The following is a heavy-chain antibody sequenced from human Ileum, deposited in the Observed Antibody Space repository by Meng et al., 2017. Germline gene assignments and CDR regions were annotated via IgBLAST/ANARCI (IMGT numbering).Heavy chain of an antibody. J-gene: IGHJ4*02. CDR2: ISQESGRT. D-gene: IGHD2-21*01. CDR3: VRNEGYSLGD. CDR1: GDFISGSAW. Sequence: VQLHASGPGIGRPSGTLSLTCPAPGDFISGSAWWSWVRQPPGKGLEWIGEISQESGRTNYNPSLKSRVTISLDKSKNQFSLNLNSVTAADTAVDYCVRNEGYSLGDWGQGTLVTVSS. V-gene: IGHV4-4*02.